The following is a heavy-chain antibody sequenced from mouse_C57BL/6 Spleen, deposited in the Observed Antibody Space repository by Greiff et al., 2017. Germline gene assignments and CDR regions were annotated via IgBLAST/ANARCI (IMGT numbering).Heavy chain of an antibody. CDR1: GYTFTSYW. J-gene: IGHJ3*01. D-gene: IGHD2-3*01. CDR3: ARVYDGYYVAWFAY. Sequence: QVQLQQPGAELVMPGASVKLSCKASGYTFTSYWMHWVKPRPGQGLEWIGEIDPSDSYTNYNQKFKGKSTLTVDKSSSTAYMQLSSLTSEDSAVYYCARVYDGYYVAWFAYWGQGTLATVSA. V-gene: IGHV1-69*01. CDR2: IDPSDSYT.